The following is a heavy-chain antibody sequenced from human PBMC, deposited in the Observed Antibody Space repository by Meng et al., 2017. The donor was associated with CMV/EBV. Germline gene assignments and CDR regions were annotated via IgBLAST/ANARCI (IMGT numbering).Heavy chain of an antibody. CDR2: INPSGGST. J-gene: IGHJ6*02. Sequence: ASVKVSCKASGYTFISYYMHWVRQAPGQGLEWMGIINPSGGSTSYAQKFQGRVTMTRDTSTSTVYMELSSLRSEDTAVYYCARERAHIVVVPAAIRGDYYYYGMDVWGQGTTVTVSS. CDR1: GYTFISYY. V-gene: IGHV1-46*01. CDR3: ARERAHIVVVPAAIRGDYYYYGMDV. D-gene: IGHD2-2*02.